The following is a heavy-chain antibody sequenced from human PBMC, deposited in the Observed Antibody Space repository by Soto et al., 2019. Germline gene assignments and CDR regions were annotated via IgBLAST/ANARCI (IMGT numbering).Heavy chain of an antibody. V-gene: IGHV3-30*02. CDR2: IWYDGSNK. D-gene: IGHD3-10*01. CDR3: AKAGGGFGDFVHH. Sequence: GGSLRLSCAASGFTFSSYGMHWVRQAPGKGLEWVAVIWYDGSNKYYADSVKGRFTISRDNSKNTLYLQMNSLRTEDSAVYYCAKAGGGFGDFVHHWGQGTPVTVSS. CDR1: GFTFSSYG. J-gene: IGHJ4*02.